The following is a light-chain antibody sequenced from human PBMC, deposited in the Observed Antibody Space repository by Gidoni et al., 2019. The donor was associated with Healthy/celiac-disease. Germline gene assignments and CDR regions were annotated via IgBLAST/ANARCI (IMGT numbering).Light chain of an antibody. CDR3: QQYNNWPPLT. V-gene: IGKV3-15*01. CDR1: QSVSSN. J-gene: IGKJ4*01. CDR2: GAS. Sequence: EIVMTQSPATLSVSPGERATLSCRASQSVSSNVAWYQLKPVQAPRLLIYGASTRATGIPARFSGSGSGTEFTLTIRILQSEDFAVYYCQQYNNWPPLTFGGGTKVESK.